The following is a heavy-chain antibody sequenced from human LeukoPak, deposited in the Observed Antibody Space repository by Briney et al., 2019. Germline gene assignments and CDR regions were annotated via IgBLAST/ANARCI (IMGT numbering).Heavy chain of an antibody. CDR1: GYTFTGYY. V-gene: IGHV1-2*02. Sequence: ASVKVSCKASGYTFTGYYMHWVRQAPGQGLEWMGWINPNSGGTNYAQKFQGRVTMTRDTSISTAYMELSRLRSDDTAVYYCARAGAFLSGWYQKADYYYYYMDVWGKGTTVTISS. J-gene: IGHJ6*03. CDR3: ARAGAFLSGWYQKADYYYYYMDV. D-gene: IGHD6-19*01. CDR2: INPNSGGT.